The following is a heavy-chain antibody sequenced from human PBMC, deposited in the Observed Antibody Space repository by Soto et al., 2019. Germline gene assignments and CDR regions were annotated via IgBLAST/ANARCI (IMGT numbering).Heavy chain of an antibody. CDR1: GFTFSSYG. Sequence: GGSLRLSCAASGFTFSSYGMHWVRQAPGKGLEWVAVISYDGSNKYYADSVKGRFTISRDNSKNTLYLQMNSLRAEDTAVYYCAKSALSEGQSITIFGVVYYYYCYGMDVWGQGTTVTVSS. CDR2: ISYDGSNK. V-gene: IGHV3-30*18. CDR3: AKSALSEGQSITIFGVVYYYYCYGMDV. D-gene: IGHD3-3*01. J-gene: IGHJ6*02.